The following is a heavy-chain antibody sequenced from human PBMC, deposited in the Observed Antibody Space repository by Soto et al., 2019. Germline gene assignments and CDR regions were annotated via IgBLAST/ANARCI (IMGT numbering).Heavy chain of an antibody. CDR1: QFTFSNYG. J-gene: IGHJ4*02. CDR2: IWNDGSSR. D-gene: IGHD5-12*01. Sequence: QVQLVESGGGVAQPGRSLRLSCEASQFTFSNYGMHWVRQAPGKGLEWVAVIWNDGSSRYYADSVKGRFTISRDNSKNTLFLQMNNLRAEDTAVYYCARPDIVAAIGGALDCWGQGTLVTVSS. V-gene: IGHV3-33*01. CDR3: ARPDIVAAIGGALDC.